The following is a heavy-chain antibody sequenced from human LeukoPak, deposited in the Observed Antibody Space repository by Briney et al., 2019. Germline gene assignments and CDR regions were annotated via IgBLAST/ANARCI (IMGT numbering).Heavy chain of an antibody. CDR2: ISSSSSYI. J-gene: IGHJ6*02. D-gene: IGHD6-13*01. CDR1: GFTFSSYS. CDR3: ARDGYSSSWYGPDYYYGMDV. V-gene: IGHV3-21*01. Sequence: PGGSLRLSCAASGFTFSSYSMNWVRQAPGKGLEWVSSISSSSSYIYYADSVKGRFTISRDNAKNSLYLQMNSLRAEDTAVYYCARDGYSSSWYGPDYYYGMDVWGQGTTVTVSS.